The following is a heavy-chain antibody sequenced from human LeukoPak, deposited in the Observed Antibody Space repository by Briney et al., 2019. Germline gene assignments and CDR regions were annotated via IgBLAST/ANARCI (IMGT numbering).Heavy chain of an antibody. V-gene: IGHV3-15*01. CDR2: IQSKTDGGTT. CDR1: GFTFSNAW. J-gene: IGHJ4*02. Sequence: PGGSLRLSCAASGFTFSNAWMTWVRQAPGKGLEWVGLIQSKTDGGTTDYAAPVKGRFTISRDDSKNTLYLQMNSLKTEDTAVYYCTTQYYSDSGGPNWVDYWGQGTLVTVSS. CDR3: TTQYYSDSGGPNWVDY. D-gene: IGHD3-22*01.